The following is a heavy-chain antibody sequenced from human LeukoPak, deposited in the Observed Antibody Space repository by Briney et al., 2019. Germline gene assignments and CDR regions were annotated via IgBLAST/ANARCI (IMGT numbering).Heavy chain of an antibody. CDR2: IKSKTDGGTT. D-gene: IGHD3-10*01. V-gene: IGHV3-15*01. CDR3: TTAPRGLGGVDY. CDR1: GFTFSNAW. J-gene: IGHJ4*02. Sequence: PGGSLRLSCAASGFTFSNAWMSWVRQAPGKGLEWDGRIKSKTDGGTTDYAAPVKGRFTISRDDSKNTLYLQMNSLKTEDTAVYYCTTAPRGLGGVDYWGQGTLVTVSS.